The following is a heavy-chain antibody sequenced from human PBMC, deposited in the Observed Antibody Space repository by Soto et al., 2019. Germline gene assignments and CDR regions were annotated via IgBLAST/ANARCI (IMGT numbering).Heavy chain of an antibody. CDR3: TTASQWLPPYS. D-gene: IGHD6-19*01. V-gene: IGHV3-15*01. Sequence: KAGGSLRLSCAASGFTFTKAWMTWVRQTPGKGLEWVGRIKSRADGGTTDYAASVKDRFIISRDGSNDTLYLHMNRLKTDDTAVYYCTTASQWLPPYSWGQGALVTVSS. CDR2: IKSRADGGTT. J-gene: IGHJ4*02. CDR1: GFTFTKAW.